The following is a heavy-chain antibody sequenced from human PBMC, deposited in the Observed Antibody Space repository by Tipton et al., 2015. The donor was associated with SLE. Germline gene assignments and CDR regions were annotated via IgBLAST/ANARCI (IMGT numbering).Heavy chain of an antibody. J-gene: IGHJ1*01. CDR3: AKVGRLLWFGELPHTGTEYFQQ. CDR1: GFTFSSYA. CDR2: ISGSGGST. Sequence: SLRLSCAASGFTFSSYAMSWVRQAPGKGLEWVSAISGSGGSTYYADSVKGRFTISRDNSKNTLYLQMNSLRAEDTAVYYCAKVGRLLWFGELPHTGTEYFQQWGQGTLVTVSS. V-gene: IGHV3-23*01. D-gene: IGHD3-10*01.